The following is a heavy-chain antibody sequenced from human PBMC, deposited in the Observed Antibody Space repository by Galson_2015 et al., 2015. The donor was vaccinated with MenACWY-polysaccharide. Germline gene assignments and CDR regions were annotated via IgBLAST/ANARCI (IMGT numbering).Heavy chain of an antibody. V-gene: IGHV3-30-3*01. D-gene: IGHD6-19*01. J-gene: IGHJ4*02. CDR3: ARPSSGWTY. CDR1: GFTFSSYA. Sequence: LRLSCAASGFTFSSYAMHWVRQAPGKGLEWVAVISYDGSNKYYADSVKGRFTISRDNSKNTLYLQMNSLRAEDTAVYYCARPSSGWTYWGQGTLVTVSS. CDR2: ISYDGSNK.